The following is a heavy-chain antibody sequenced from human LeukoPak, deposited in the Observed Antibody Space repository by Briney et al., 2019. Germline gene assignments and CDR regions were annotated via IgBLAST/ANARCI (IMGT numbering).Heavy chain of an antibody. CDR3: ARDFSTGRFDP. V-gene: IGHV4-59*01. D-gene: IGHD2-2*01. CDR2: IYSSGST. J-gene: IGHJ5*02. Sequence: SETLSLTCSVSGDSMSLYYWSWLRQPPGKGLEWIGHIYSSGSTIYNPSLKSRVTISVDTSKNQFSLKLSSVTAADTAVYYCARDFSTGRFDPWGQGTLVTVSS. CDR1: GDSMSLYY.